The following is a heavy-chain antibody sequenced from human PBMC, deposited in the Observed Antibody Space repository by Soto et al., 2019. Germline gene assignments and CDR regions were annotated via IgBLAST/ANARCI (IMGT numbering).Heavy chain of an antibody. D-gene: IGHD3-10*01. CDR2: ISANNGDT. V-gene: IGHV1-18*01. CDR3: ARMVRGSNIDYYHYMDV. Sequence: QVQLVQSGAEVKKPGASVKVSCKASGYTFTSHGISWVRQAPGQGLEGMGWISANNGDTNYAQKFQGRVTVTTDTSTSTGYMELRSLRSEDTAVYYCARMVRGSNIDYYHYMDVWGKGTTVTVSS. J-gene: IGHJ6*03. CDR1: GYTFTSHG.